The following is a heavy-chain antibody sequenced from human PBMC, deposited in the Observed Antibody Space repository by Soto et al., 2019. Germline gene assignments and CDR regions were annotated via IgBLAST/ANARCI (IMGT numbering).Heavy chain of an antibody. CDR3: ARSCPLYGSGWTGSAFEI. V-gene: IGHV5-51*01. CDR2: IYPGDSDT. J-gene: IGHJ3*02. CDR1: GYSFTSYW. D-gene: IGHD6-19*01. Sequence: PGESLKISCKGSGYSFTSYWIGWVRQMPGKGLEWMGIIYPGDSDTRYSPSFQGQVTISADKSISTAYLQWSSLKASDTAMYYCARSCPLYGSGWTGSAFEIWGKGTMVTDSS.